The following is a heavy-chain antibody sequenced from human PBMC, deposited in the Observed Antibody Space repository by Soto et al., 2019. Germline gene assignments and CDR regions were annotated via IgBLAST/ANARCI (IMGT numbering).Heavy chain of an antibody. D-gene: IGHD6-6*01. CDR1: GFTVSGYA. Sequence: GGSLRLCNSASGFTVSGYARHWFRQAPGKGLEYVSAISSNGGSTYYADSVKGRFTISRDNSKNTLYLQMSSLRAEDTAVYYCVKDPIYSSSSADFDYWGQGTLVTVSS. V-gene: IGHV3-64D*06. J-gene: IGHJ4*02. CDR3: VKDPIYSSSSADFDY. CDR2: ISSNGGST.